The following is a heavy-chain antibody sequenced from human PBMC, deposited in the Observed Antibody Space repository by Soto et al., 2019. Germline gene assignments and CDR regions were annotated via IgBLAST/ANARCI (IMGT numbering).Heavy chain of an antibody. CDR3: AREWSTSGDLDY. CDR1: GFTFSSHS. J-gene: IGHJ4*02. V-gene: IGHV3-30-3*01. Sequence: QVQLVESGGGVVQPGRSPRLSCAASGFTFSSHSIQWVRQAPGKGLEWVAVSSYDGSIKYYADSVKGRFTISRDNSKNTAYLQMNSLRAEDTAVFYCAREWSTSGDLDYWGQGTLVIVSS. CDR2: SSYDGSIK. D-gene: IGHD3-10*01.